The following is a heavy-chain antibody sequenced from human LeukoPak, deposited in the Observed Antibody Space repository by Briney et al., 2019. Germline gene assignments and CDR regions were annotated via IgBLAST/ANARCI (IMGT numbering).Heavy chain of an antibody. CDR1: GFTFSSYG. J-gene: IGHJ4*02. V-gene: IGHV3-30*02. CDR2: IRYDGSNK. Sequence: GGSLRLSCAASGFTFSSYGMHWVRQAPGKGLEWVAFIRYDGSNKYYADSVKGRFTISRDNSKNTLYLQMNSLRAEDTAVYYCAKDQYYYGSGSPAVYWGQGTLVTVSS. CDR3: AKDQYYYGSGSPAVY. D-gene: IGHD3-10*01.